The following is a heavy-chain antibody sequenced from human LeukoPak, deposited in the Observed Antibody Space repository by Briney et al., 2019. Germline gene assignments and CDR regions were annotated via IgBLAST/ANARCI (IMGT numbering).Heavy chain of an antibody. D-gene: IGHD3-22*01. Sequence: PSETLSLTCAVYGGSFSGYYWSWIRQPPGKGLEWIGEINHSGSTNYNPSLKSRVTISVDTSNNQSSLKLSYVTAADTAVYYCARSGYYYDSSGYSHWGQGTLVTVSS. CDR3: ARSGYYYDSSGYSH. J-gene: IGHJ4*02. V-gene: IGHV4-34*01. CDR2: INHSGST. CDR1: GGSFSGYY.